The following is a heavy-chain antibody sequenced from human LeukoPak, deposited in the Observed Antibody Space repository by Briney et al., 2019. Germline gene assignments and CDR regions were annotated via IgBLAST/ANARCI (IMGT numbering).Heavy chain of an antibody. Sequence: PGGSLRLSCAASGFTFSDHYMDWVRQAPGKGLEWVGRIRKKTNSYTTEYAASVKGRFTISRDDSTNSLCLQMNSLKTEDTAVYYCARVSDVFYYNDWGQGTLVTVSS. D-gene: IGHD3-10*01. CDR1: GFTFSDHY. CDR3: ARVSDVFYYND. J-gene: IGHJ4*02. CDR2: IRKKTNSYTT. V-gene: IGHV3-72*01.